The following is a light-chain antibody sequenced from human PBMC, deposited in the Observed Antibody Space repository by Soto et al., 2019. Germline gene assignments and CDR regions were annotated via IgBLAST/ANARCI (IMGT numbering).Light chain of an antibody. CDR2: AAY. V-gene: IGKV1-8*01. Sequence: AIRMTQSPSSLSATTGDRVTITCRASQGISSYLAWYQQKPGKAPKVLIYAAYNLQSGVPSRFSGSGSGTDFTLTISCLQSEDFATYYCQQYYSYPRTFGQGAKADIK. J-gene: IGKJ1*01. CDR1: QGISSY. CDR3: QQYYSYPRT.